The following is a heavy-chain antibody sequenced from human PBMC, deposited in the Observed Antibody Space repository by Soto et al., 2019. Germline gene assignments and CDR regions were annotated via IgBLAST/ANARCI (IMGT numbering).Heavy chain of an antibody. CDR1: GGTFSSYA. V-gene: IGHV1-69*01. CDR2: IIPISGTA. J-gene: IGHJ6*02. CDR3: ARSQGSSTSLEIYYYYYYGMDV. Sequence: QVQLVQSGAEVKKPGSSVKVSCKASGGTFSSYAISWVRQAPGQGLEWMGGIIPISGTANYAQKLQGRVTITADESTSTAYMELSSLRSEDTAVYYWARSQGSSTSLEIYYYYYYGMDVWGQGTTVTVSS. D-gene: IGHD2-2*01.